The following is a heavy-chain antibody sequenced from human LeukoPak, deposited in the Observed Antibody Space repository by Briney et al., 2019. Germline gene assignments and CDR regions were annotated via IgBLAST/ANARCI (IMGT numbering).Heavy chain of an antibody. J-gene: IGHJ3*01. Sequence: SETLSLTCTVSGGSISSGSYSWTWIRQAPGKGLEWIGYMFQSGNTQYNPSLKGRVIISVDRSRDQFSLKLRSMTAADTGVYFCARGDTAYYSDAFDVWGQGTMVTASS. D-gene: IGHD1-26*01. CDR3: ARGDTAYYSDAFDV. CDR1: GGSISSGSYS. CDR2: MFQSGNT. V-gene: IGHV4-30-2*01.